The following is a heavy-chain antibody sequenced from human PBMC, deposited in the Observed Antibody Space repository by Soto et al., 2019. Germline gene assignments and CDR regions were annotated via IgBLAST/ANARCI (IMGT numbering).Heavy chain of an antibody. CDR1: GFNFKNSA. V-gene: IGHV3-23*01. D-gene: IGHD3-22*01. CDR2: ISGSGART. J-gene: IGHJ5*02. Sequence: EMQLLESGGGLVQPGGSLRLSCTASGFNFKNSAMSWVRQAPGKGLEWVSGISGSGARTYDAHSVKGRFTISRDNSKHTLYLQMNSLRAEDTATYYCARASYYYNTGALRAWFDPWGQGTLVTVSS. CDR3: ARASYYYNTGALRAWFDP.